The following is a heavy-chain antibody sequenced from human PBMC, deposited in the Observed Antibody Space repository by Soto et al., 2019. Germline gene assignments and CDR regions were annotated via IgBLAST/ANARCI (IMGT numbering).Heavy chain of an antibody. D-gene: IGHD6-6*01. J-gene: IGHJ4*02. Sequence: GGSLRLSCAASGFTFSSYGMHWVRQAPGKGLEWVAVISYDGSSKYYADSVKGRFTISRDNSKNTLYLQMNSLRAEDTAVYYCAKDLTSIAARPHHLDYWGQGTLVTVSS. CDR3: AKDLTSIAARPHHLDY. CDR2: ISYDGSSK. V-gene: IGHV3-30*18. CDR1: GFTFSSYG.